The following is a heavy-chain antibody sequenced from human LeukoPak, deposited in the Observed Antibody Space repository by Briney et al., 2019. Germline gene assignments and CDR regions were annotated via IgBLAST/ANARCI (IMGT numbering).Heavy chain of an antibody. V-gene: IGHV3-23*01. CDR2: IVGSGVTT. D-gene: IGHD3-22*01. J-gene: IGHJ4*02. CDR3: ARDLGYYYDSSGYSKDHY. CDR1: GFTFSNYG. Sequence: GGSLRLSCVASGFTFSNYGMNWVRQAPGKGLEWVSGIVGSGVTTYYADSVKGRFTISRDNSKNTLYLQMNSLRAEDTAVYYCARDLGYYYDSSGYSKDHYWGQGTLVTVSS.